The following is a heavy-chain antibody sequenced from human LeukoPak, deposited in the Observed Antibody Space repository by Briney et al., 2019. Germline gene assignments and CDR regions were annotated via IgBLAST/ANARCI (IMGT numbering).Heavy chain of an antibody. J-gene: IGHJ6*02. D-gene: IGHD3-10*01. CDR3: ARDSGGVRIYYYYYGMEV. CDR1: GFTVSSYW. V-gene: IGHV3-74*01. Sequence: GGSLRLSCAASGFTVSSYWMHWVRQAPGKGLVWVSRINSDGRSTSYADSVKGRFTISRDNAKNTLYLQMNSLRAEDTAVYYCARDSGGVRIYYYYYGMEVWGPGTTVTVSS. CDR2: INSDGRST.